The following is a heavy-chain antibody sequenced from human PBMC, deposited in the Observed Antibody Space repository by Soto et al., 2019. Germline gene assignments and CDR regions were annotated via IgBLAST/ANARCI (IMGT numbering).Heavy chain of an antibody. CDR2: IYYSGST. V-gene: IGHV4-30-4*01. Sequence: SETLSLTCTVSGGSISSGDYYWSWIRQPPGKGLEWIGYIYYSGSTYYNPSLKSRVTISVDTSKNQFSLKLSSVTAADTAVYYCARDPILGYYDSSGYSSPGFQHWGQGTLVTVSS. D-gene: IGHD3-22*01. CDR3: ARDPILGYYDSSGYSSPGFQH. J-gene: IGHJ1*01. CDR1: GGSISSGDYY.